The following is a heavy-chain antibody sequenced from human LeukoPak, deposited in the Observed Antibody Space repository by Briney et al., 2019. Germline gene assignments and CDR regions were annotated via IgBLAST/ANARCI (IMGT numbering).Heavy chain of an antibody. CDR1: GFTFSSYA. J-gene: IGHJ3*02. CDR3: VMDYYYGSGSDAFDI. Sequence: GGSLRLSCSASGFTFSSYAMHWVRQAPGKGLEYVSAISSNGGSTYYADSVKGRFTISRDNSKNTLYLRMSSLRAEDTAVYYCVMDYYYGSGSDAFDIWGQGTMVTVSS. D-gene: IGHD3-10*01. V-gene: IGHV3-64D*09. CDR2: ISSNGGST.